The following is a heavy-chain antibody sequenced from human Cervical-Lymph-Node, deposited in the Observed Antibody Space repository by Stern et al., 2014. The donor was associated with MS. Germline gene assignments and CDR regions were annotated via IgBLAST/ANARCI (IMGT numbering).Heavy chain of an antibody. CDR2: IYTDDST. CDR3: ARAIFGVNTAAMAPDAFDT. J-gene: IGHJ3*02. CDR1: GFTVSNNY. Sequence: EVHLVESGGGLIQPGGSLRLSCAAPGFTVSNNYMSWVRQAPGKGLEWVSLIYTDDSTYYEGSVNGRFTISRDSSKNKLFLQMNSLRAEDTAVYYCARAIFGVNTAAMAPDAFDTWGQGTMVTVSS. D-gene: IGHD3-3*01. V-gene: IGHV3-53*01.